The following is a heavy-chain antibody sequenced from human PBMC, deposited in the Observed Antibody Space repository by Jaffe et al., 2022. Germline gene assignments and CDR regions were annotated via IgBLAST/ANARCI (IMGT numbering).Heavy chain of an antibody. D-gene: IGHD3-3*01. J-gene: IGHJ4*02. CDR3: AKDAGARGYYDFWSGYPRGCDY. CDR1: GFTFSSYG. Sequence: QVQLVESGGGVVQPGGSLRLSCAASGFTFSSYGMHWVRQAPGKGLEWVAFIRYDGSNKYYADSVKGRFTISRDNSKNTLYLQMNSLRAEDTAVYYCAKDAGARGYYDFWSGYPRGCDYWGQGTLVTVSS. V-gene: IGHV3-30*02. CDR2: IRYDGSNK.